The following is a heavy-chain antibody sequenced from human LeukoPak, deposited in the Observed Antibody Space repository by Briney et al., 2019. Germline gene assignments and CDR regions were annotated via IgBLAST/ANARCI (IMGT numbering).Heavy chain of an antibody. CDR3: AREGDDILTGYSFDAFDV. V-gene: IGHV4-4*07. Sequence: PSETLSLTCTVAGGSISSYYWSWIRQPAGKGLEWIVRMYISGSTNYNPPLKSRVTMSVDTSKNQFSLKLNSVTAADTAVYYCAREGDDILTGYSFDAFDVWGQGTMVTVSS. D-gene: IGHD3-9*01. CDR1: GGSISSYY. J-gene: IGHJ3*01. CDR2: MYISGST.